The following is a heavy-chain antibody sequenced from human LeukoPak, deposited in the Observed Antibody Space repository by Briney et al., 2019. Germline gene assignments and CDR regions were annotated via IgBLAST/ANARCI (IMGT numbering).Heavy chain of an antibody. J-gene: IGHJ4*02. V-gene: IGHV1-46*01. CDR3: ARVYYDSSGYFYFDY. CDR1: GYTFTSYY. D-gene: IGHD3-22*01. CDR2: INPSGGST. Sequence: ASVKVPCKASGYTFTSYYMHWVRQAPGQGLGWMGIINPSGGSTSYAQKFQGRVTMTRDTSTSTVYMELSSLRSEDTAVYYCARVYYDSSGYFYFDYWGQGTLVTVSS.